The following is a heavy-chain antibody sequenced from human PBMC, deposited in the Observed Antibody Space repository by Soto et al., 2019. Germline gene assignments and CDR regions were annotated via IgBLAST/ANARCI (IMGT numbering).Heavy chain of an antibody. J-gene: IGHJ5*02. D-gene: IGHD4-17*01. CDR1: GGSISSYY. CDR2: IYYSGST. V-gene: IGHV4-59*01. Sequence: SETLSLTCTVSGGSISSYYWSWIRQPPGKGLEWIGYIYYSGSTNYNPSLKSRVTISVDTSKNQFSLKLSSVTAADTAVYYCARNTYTVTTFDPWGQGTLVTVSS. CDR3: ARNTYTVTTFDP.